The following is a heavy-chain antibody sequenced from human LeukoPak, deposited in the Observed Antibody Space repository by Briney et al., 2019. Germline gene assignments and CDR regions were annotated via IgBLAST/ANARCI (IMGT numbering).Heavy chain of an antibody. CDR2: IWYDGSHK. CDR1: GFNFSNYG. V-gene: IGHV3-33*01. Sequence: GRSLRLSCAASGFNFSNYGMHWVRQAPGKGLEWVAVIWYDGSHKYYAESVKGRFTISRDNSKDTLYLQMNSLRAEDTAVYHCAAQPVGIAAAGTLDYWGQGTLLAVSS. CDR3: AAQPVGIAAAGTLDY. J-gene: IGHJ4*02. D-gene: IGHD6-13*01.